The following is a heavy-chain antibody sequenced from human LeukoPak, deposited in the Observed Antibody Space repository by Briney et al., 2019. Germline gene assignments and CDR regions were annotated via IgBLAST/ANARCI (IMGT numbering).Heavy chain of an antibody. CDR3: AMAWDLRGGGH. CDR2: ISSSSSYT. V-gene: IGHV3-11*03. D-gene: IGHD1-26*01. CDR1: GFTFSDYY. J-gene: IGHJ4*02. Sequence: KPGGSLRLSCAASGFTFSDYYVNWIRQAPGKGLEWVSYISSSSSYTNYADSVKGRFTISRDNAKNSLYLQMNGLRAEDTALYSCAMAWDLRGGGHWGQGTLVTVSS.